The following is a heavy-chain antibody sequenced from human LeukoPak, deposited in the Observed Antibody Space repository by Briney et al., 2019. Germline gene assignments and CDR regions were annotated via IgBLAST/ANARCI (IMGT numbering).Heavy chain of an antibody. Sequence: SGTLSLICRVSGASISSYYWSWIRQSPGKGLEWIGYIKYTGDTMYNPSLNGRVAISVDTSNNQLSLRVNSVTAADTAVYYCVGGLKWLSCDRWGQGALVAVSS. CDR1: GASISSYY. D-gene: IGHD6-19*01. J-gene: IGHJ5*02. V-gene: IGHV4-59*01. CDR2: IKYTGDT. CDR3: VGGLKWLSCDR.